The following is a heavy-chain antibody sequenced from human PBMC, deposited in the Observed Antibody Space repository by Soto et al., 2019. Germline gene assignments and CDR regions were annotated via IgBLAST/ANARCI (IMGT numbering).Heavy chain of an antibody. J-gene: IGHJ4*02. Sequence: GASVKGSCKASGNTFSSYDINWVRQAAEQGLEWMGWMSPKDGNTGSAQKFQGRVTMTRDPSISTAYMELSSLRSDDTAVYYCTREKPGTSDPFESWGQGTLVTVSS. CDR2: MSPKDGNT. V-gene: IGHV1-8*01. CDR1: GNTFSSYD. CDR3: TREKPGTSDPFES.